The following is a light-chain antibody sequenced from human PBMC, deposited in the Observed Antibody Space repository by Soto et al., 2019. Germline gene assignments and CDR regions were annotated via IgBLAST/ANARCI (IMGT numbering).Light chain of an antibody. CDR1: HDISTF. J-gene: IGKJ1*01. V-gene: IGKV1-39*01. Sequence: DIHLTQSPSLLSASIGHRVTITCRASHDISTFLAWYQQKPGKAPKLLIYAASSLQSGVPSRFAGSGYGTDYNLTISSLQSEDLATYYCHQTYSIPWSFGQGTKVDIK. CDR3: HQTYSIPWS. CDR2: AAS.